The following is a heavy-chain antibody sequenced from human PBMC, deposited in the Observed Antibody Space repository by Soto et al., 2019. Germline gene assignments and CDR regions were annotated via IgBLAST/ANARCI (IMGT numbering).Heavy chain of an antibody. V-gene: IGHV4-31*03. CDR1: GGSISSGGYY. CDR2: IYYSGST. J-gene: IGHJ5*02. D-gene: IGHD6-13*01. Sequence: PSETLSLTCTVSGGSISSGGYYWSWIRQHPGKGLEWIGYIYYSGSTYYNPSLKSRVTISVDTSKNQFSLKLSSVTAADTAVYYCARVLSDSSSFFAPWGQGTLVTVS. CDR3: ARVLSDSSSFFAP.